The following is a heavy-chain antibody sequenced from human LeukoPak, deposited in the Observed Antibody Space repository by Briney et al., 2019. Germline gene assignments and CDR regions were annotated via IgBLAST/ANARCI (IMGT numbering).Heavy chain of an antibody. CDR2: IKSKTDGATT. CDR1: GFTFSNAW. V-gene: IGHV3-15*01. Sequence: PGGSLRLSCAASGFTFSNAWMSWVRQAPGKGLEWVGRIKSKTDGATTEYAAPVKGRFTISRDDSKNTLYLEMNSLKAKDTAVYYCTAYYYGSGINDPQRVDYWGQGTLVTVSS. D-gene: IGHD3-10*01. CDR3: TAYYYGSGINDPQRVDY. J-gene: IGHJ4*02.